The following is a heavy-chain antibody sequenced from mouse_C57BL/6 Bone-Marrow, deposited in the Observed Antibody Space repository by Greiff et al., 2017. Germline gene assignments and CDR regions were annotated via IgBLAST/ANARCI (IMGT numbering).Heavy chain of an antibody. CDR1: GYTFTDYY. Sequence: VQLQQSGPELVKPGASVKISCKASGYTFTDYYLNWVKQSHGKSLEWIGDINPNNGGTSYNQKFKGKATLTVDKSSSTAYMELRSLTSEDSAVYYCARLIYDGPWFAYWGQGTLVTVSA. V-gene: IGHV1-26*01. J-gene: IGHJ3*01. CDR3: ARLIYDGPWFAY. D-gene: IGHD2-3*01. CDR2: INPNNGGT.